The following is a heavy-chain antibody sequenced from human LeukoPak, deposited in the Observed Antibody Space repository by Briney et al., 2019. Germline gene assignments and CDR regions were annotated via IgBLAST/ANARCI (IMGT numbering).Heavy chain of an antibody. J-gene: IGHJ6*02. V-gene: IGHV1-2*02. CDR3: ARSLNWNYDFWGQGYGMDV. CDR2: INPNSGGT. CDR1: GYTFTGYY. D-gene: IGHD1-7*01. Sequence: ASVTVSCKASGYTFTGYYIHWVRQAPGQGLEWMGWINPNSGGTNCAQKFLGSVTMTRDTSISTAYMELSSLRSDDTAVYHCARSLNWNYDFWGQGYGMDVWGQGTTVTVSS.